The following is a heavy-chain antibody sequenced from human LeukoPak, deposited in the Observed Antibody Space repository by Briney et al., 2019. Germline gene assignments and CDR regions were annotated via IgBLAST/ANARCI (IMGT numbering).Heavy chain of an antibody. CDR3: ARSSDHAGGNFDY. CDR2: MNPNSGNT. Sequence: GASVKVSCKASGYTFTSYDINWVRQATGQGLEWMGWMNPNSGNTGYAQKFQGRVTMTRNTSISTAYMELSSLRSEDTAVYYCARSSDHAGGNFDYWGQGTLVTVSS. D-gene: IGHD3-16*01. CDR1: GYTFTSYD. V-gene: IGHV1-8*01. J-gene: IGHJ4*02.